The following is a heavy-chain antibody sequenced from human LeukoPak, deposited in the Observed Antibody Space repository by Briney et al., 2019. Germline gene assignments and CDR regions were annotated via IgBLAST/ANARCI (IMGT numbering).Heavy chain of an antibody. D-gene: IGHD1/OR15-1a*01. V-gene: IGHV3-74*01. CDR1: GFTFSDYW. CDR3: ARGTSRYMDV. CDR2: INSGGSGR. Sequence: GGSLRLSCAASGFTFSDYWMHWVRQVPGKGLVWVSRINSGGSGRSSADSVKGRFTISRDNGKNTLYLQMSSLSAEDTAAYYCARGTSRYMDVWGKGTTVTVSS. J-gene: IGHJ6*03.